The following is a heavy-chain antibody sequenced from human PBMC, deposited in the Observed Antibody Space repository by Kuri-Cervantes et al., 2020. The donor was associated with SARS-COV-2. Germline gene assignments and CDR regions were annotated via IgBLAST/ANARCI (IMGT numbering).Heavy chain of an antibody. CDR3: ARAPGYCSNGVCFGMDV. V-gene: IGHV1-18*01. J-gene: IGHJ6*02. CDR1: GYTFTSYG. Sequence: ASVKVSCKASGYTFTSYGISWVRQAPGQGLEWMGWISAYNGNTNYAQKLQGRVTMTTDTSTSTAYMELRRLRSDDTAVYYCARAPGYCSNGVCFGMDVWGQGTTVTVSS. CDR2: ISAYNGNT. D-gene: IGHD2-8*01.